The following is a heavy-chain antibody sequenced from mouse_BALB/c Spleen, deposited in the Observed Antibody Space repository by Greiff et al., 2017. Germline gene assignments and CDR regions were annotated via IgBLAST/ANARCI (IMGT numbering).Heavy chain of an antibody. Sequence: QVQLQQSGPGLVKPSQSLSITCTVSGFSLTSYGVHWVRQSPGKGLEWLGVIWSGGSTDYNAAFISRLSISKDNSKSQVFFKMNSLQADDTAIYYCARSWTYGNYVDYAMDYWGQGTSVTVSS. D-gene: IGHD2-1*01. J-gene: IGHJ4*01. CDR3: ARSWTYGNYVDYAMDY. CDR1: GFSLTSYG. V-gene: IGHV2-4-1*01. CDR2: IWSGGST.